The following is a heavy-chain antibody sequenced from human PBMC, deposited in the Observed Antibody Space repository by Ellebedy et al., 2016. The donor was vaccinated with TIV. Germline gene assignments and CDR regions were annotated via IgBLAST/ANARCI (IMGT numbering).Heavy chain of an antibody. CDR1: GFTFSDSA. Sequence: GGSLRLSXAASGFTFSDSAMHWVRQASGKGLEWVGRIRGKADSYATAYAASVKGRFTISRDDSKNTAFLQMNSLKTEDMAVYYCTSVTAASTLTREPDYWGQGTLVTVSS. CDR3: TSVTAASTLTREPDY. V-gene: IGHV3-73*01. D-gene: IGHD6-13*01. J-gene: IGHJ4*02. CDR2: IRGKADSYAT.